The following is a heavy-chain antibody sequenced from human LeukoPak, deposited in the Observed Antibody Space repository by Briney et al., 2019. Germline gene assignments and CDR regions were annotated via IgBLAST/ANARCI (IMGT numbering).Heavy chain of an antibody. CDR2: IYHSGST. Sequence: SETLSLTCAVSGGSISSGGYSWSWIRQPPGKGLEWIGYIYHSGSTYYNPSLKSRVTISVDRSKNQFSLKLSSVTAADTAVYYCARFGGRPYCSSTSCPKYYFDYWGQGTLVTVSS. D-gene: IGHD2-2*01. CDR1: GGSISSGGYS. CDR3: ARFGGRPYCSSTSCPKYYFDY. J-gene: IGHJ4*02. V-gene: IGHV4-30-2*01.